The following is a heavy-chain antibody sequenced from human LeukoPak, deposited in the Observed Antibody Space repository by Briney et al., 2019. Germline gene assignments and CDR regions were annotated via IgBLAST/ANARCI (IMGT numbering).Heavy chain of an antibody. Sequence: ASVKVSCKASGYSFTGYYMHWVRQAPGQGLEWMGWINPKSGGTNYAQKFQGRVTMTRDTSISTAYMELSRLRSDDTAVYYCARDREGYDSSGYYLLRYFDSWGQGTLVTVSS. D-gene: IGHD3-22*01. J-gene: IGHJ4*02. CDR1: GYSFTGYY. V-gene: IGHV1-2*02. CDR2: INPKSGGT. CDR3: ARDREGYDSSGYYLLRYFDS.